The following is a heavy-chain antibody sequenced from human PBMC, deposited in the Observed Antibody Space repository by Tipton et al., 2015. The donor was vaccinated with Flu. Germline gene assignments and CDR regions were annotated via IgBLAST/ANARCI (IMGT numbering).Heavy chain of an antibody. Sequence: TLSLTCSVSGGSWSSYYWGWIRQPPGKGLQWIGSIYYIGKTFYSPSLKSRVTVSADSSNSQFSLKLKSVTAADTAVYYCASLKNYGDYGFDSWGQGTLVTVSS. J-gene: IGHJ4*02. D-gene: IGHD4-17*01. CDR1: GGSWSSYY. V-gene: IGHV4-39*01. CDR2: IYYIGKT. CDR3: ASLKNYGDYGFDS.